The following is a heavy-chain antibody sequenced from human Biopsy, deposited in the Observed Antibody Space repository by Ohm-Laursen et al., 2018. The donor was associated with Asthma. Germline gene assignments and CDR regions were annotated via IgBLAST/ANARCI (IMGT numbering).Heavy chain of an antibody. Sequence: GASVKVSCKASGGTFGSYAISWVRQAPGQGLEWMGGLIPVLGTPDHAQMFEGRVTITADESTSTAYMELSSLSSEDTAVYYCARGYSGSDRIVYYYSGLEVWGQGTTVTVSS. CDR1: GGTFGSYA. CDR2: LIPVLGTP. J-gene: IGHJ6*02. V-gene: IGHV1-69*13. CDR3: ARGYSGSDRIVYYYSGLEV. D-gene: IGHD5-12*01.